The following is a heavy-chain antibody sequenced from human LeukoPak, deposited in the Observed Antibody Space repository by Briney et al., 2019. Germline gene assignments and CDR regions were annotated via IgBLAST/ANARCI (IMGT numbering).Heavy chain of an antibody. CDR2: INPNSGGT. J-gene: IGHJ6*03. Sequence: ASVKVSCKASGYTFTGYYMHWVRQAPGQGLEWMEWINPNSGGTNYAQKFQGRVTMTRDTPISTAYMELSRLRSDDTAVYYCARAGDYSNYAYYYYYYMDVWGKGTTVTVSS. D-gene: IGHD4-11*01. CDR1: GYTFTGYY. CDR3: ARAGDYSNYAYYYYYYMDV. V-gene: IGHV1-2*02.